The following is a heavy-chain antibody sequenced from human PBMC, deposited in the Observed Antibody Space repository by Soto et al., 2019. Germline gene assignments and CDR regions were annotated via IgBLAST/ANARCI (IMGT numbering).Heavy chain of an antibody. D-gene: IGHD4-17*01. Sequence: QMQLVQSGPEVKKPGTSVKVSCKASGFTFTSSAMQWVRQARGQRLEWIGWIVGGSGSTNNAQKFHERVTITRDMSTSTAYIELGSLRSEDTAVYYCAAVISKWGDYGSWAFDLWGQGTMVTVSS. V-gene: IGHV1-58*02. CDR2: IVGGSGST. CDR1: GFTFTSSA. CDR3: AAVISKWGDYGSWAFDL. J-gene: IGHJ3*01.